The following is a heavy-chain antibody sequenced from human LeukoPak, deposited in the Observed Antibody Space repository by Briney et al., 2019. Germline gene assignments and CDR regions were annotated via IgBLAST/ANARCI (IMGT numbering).Heavy chain of an antibody. Sequence: GGSLRLSCAASGFTFSSYSMNWVRQAPGKGLEWVSYISSSSSTMYYADSVKGRFTISRDNAKNSLYLQMNSLRAEDTAVYYCARGRGAYSWFDPWGQGTLVTVSS. J-gene: IGHJ5*02. CDR2: ISSSSSTM. V-gene: IGHV3-48*01. D-gene: IGHD3-16*01. CDR1: GFTFSSYS. CDR3: ARGRGAYSWFDP.